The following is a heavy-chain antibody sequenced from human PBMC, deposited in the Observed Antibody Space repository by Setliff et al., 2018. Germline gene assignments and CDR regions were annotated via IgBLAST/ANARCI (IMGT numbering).Heavy chain of an antibody. CDR1: GGSFKNHA. CDR2: TFPMFDRP. CDR3: ARGNMDVVAAGGKYSGMDV. D-gene: IGHD6-13*01. J-gene: IGHJ6*02. V-gene: IGHV1-69*13. Sequence: SVKVSCKTSGGSFKNHAITWVRQAPGQGLEWMGGTFPMFDRPNYAQKFQARVTITADESTNTAYIEIRSLRSEDTAVYYCARGNMDVVAAGGKYSGMDVWGQGTTVTVSS.